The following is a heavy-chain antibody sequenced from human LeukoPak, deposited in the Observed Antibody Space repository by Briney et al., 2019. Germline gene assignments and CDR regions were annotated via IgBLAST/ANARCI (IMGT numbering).Heavy chain of an antibody. CDR1: GFTFSGYS. D-gene: IGHD1-26*01. Sequence: KPGGSLRLLCAASGFTFSGYSMNWVRQAPGKGLEWVSSISSSGSNIYYADSVKGRFTISRDNGKNSLYLQMNSLRAEDTAVYYCARGYPSDWGQGTMVTVSS. J-gene: IGHJ3*01. CDR3: ARGYPSD. CDR2: ISSSGSNI. V-gene: IGHV3-21*01.